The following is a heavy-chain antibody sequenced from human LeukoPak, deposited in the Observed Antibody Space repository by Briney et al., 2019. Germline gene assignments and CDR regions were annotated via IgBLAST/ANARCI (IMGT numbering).Heavy chain of an antibody. Sequence: SQTLSLTCTVSGGSISSGGYYWSWIRQHPGKGLEWNGYIYYSGSTYHNPSLKSRVTILVDTSKNQFSLKLSSVTAADTAVYYCARGGSWPYYFDYWGQGTLVTVSS. J-gene: IGHJ4*02. CDR1: GGSISSGGYY. V-gene: IGHV4-31*03. D-gene: IGHD6-13*01. CDR2: IYYSGST. CDR3: ARGGSWPYYFDY.